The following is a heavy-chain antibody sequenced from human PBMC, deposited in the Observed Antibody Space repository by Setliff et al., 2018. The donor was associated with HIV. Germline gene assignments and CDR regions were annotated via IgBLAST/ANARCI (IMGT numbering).Heavy chain of an antibody. Sequence: PSETLSLTCTVSGGSISSDGFYWSWIRQHPGEGLEWIGYISYSGSTYYNQSHKSRVTISVDTSKNQFSLRLTSVTAADTAVYYCARGTKFVWGRWFDPWGQGTLVTVSS. CDR1: GGSISSDGFY. CDR3: ARGTKFVWGRWFDP. J-gene: IGHJ5*02. CDR2: ISYSGST. V-gene: IGHV4-31*03. D-gene: IGHD3-16*01.